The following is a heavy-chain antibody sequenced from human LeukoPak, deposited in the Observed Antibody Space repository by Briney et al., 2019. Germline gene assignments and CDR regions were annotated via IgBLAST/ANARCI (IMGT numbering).Heavy chain of an antibody. D-gene: IGHD2-8*02. V-gene: IGHV3-30*04. CDR2: ISYDGTKK. Sequence: GGSLRLSRAASGFTFSDYAIYWVRQAPGKGLEWVAIISYDGTKKSYAKSVKGRFTISRDNSKKTVYLQMSSLRDDDTATFFCARNADYTGAGNLDYWGQGTLVIVSS. CDR3: ARNADYTGAGNLDY. J-gene: IGHJ4*02. CDR1: GFTFSDYA.